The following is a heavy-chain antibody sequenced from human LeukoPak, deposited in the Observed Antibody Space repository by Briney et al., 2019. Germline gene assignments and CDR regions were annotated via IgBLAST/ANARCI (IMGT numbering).Heavy chain of an antibody. J-gene: IGHJ5*02. CDR3: ARQSAMDYNWFDP. V-gene: IGHV4-59*08. D-gene: IGHD5-18*01. Sequence: SETLSLTCTVSGGSISSYYWSWIRQPPGKGLEWIGYIYYSGSTNYNPSLKSRVTISVDTSKNQFSLKLSSVTAADTAVYYCARQSAMDYNWFDPWGQGTLVTVSS. CDR2: IYYSGST. CDR1: GGSISSYY.